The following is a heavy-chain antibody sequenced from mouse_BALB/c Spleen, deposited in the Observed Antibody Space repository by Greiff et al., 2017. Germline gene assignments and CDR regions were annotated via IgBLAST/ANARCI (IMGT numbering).Heavy chain of an antibody. D-gene: IGHD1-1*01. Sequence: VQLQQSGAELAKPGASVKMSCKASGYTFTSYWMHWVKQRPGQGLEWIGYINPSTGYTEYNQKFKDKATLTADKSSSTAYMQLSSLTSEDSAVYYCARSRDYSFAYWGQGTLVTVSA. CDR1: GYTFTSYW. CDR3: ARSRDYSFAY. J-gene: IGHJ3*01. CDR2: INPSTGYT. V-gene: IGHV1-7*01.